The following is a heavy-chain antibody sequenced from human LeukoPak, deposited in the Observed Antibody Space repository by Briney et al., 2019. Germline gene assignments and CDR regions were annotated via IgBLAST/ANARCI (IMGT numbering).Heavy chain of an antibody. CDR1: GYSFTSYG. J-gene: IGHJ6*03. Sequence: ASVKVSCRASGYSFTSYGISWVRQAPGRGLEWMGWISTDNGNTNYVQNLQGRVSMTRDTFTSTVYMELRSLRSDDTAVYYCAREGEYSSSWYYYYYYMDVWGKGTTVTISS. CDR2: ISTDNGNT. D-gene: IGHD6-13*01. V-gene: IGHV1-18*01. CDR3: AREGEYSSSWYYYYYYMDV.